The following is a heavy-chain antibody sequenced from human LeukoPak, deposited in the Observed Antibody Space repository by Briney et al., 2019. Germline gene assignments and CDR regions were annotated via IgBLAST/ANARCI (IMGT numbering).Heavy chain of an antibody. CDR1: GFTFSSYG. J-gene: IGHJ4*02. CDR2: IWYDESTK. D-gene: IGHD3-10*01. CDR3: AKKALYGSGSYTNFDY. V-gene: IGHV3-30*02. Sequence: GGSLRLSCAASGFTFSSYGMHWVRQAPGKGLEWVSFIWYDESTKHYADSVRGRFTISRDNSKTTLYLQMNSLRAEDTAVYYCAKKALYGSGSYTNFDYWGQGTLVTVSS.